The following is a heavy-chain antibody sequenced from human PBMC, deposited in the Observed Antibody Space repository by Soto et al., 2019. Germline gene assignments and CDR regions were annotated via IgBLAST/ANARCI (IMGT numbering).Heavy chain of an antibody. CDR2: ISGSGGST. Sequence: GGSLRLSCAASGFTFSSYAMSWVRQAPGKGLEWVSAISGSGGSTYYADSVKGWFTISRDNSKNTLYLQMNSLRAEDTAVYYCAKDSGQNGAFDIWGQGTMVTVSS. CDR1: GFTFSSYA. V-gene: IGHV3-23*01. J-gene: IGHJ3*02. CDR3: AKDSGQNGAFDI. D-gene: IGHD3-10*01.